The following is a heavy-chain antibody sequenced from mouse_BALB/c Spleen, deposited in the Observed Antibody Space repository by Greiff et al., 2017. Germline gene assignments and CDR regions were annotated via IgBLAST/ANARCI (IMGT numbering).Heavy chain of an antibody. J-gene: IGHJ4*01. V-gene: IGHV2-9*02. CDR3: ASVYGNYDYAMDY. D-gene: IGHD2-1*01. CDR2: IWAGGST. Sequence: VKLMESGPGLVAPSQSLSITCTVSGFSLTSYGVHWVRQPPGKGLEWLGVIWAGGSTNYNSALMSRLSISKDNSKSQVFLKMNSLQTDDTAMYYCASVYGNYDYAMDYWGQGTSVTVSS. CDR1: GFSLTSYG.